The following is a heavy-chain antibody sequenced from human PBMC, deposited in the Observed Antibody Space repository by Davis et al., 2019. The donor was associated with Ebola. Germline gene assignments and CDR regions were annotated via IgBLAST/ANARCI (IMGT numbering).Heavy chain of an antibody. CDR2: IHTYNGYT. J-gene: IGHJ4*02. CDR3: ARDVYEAVVAATPVDY. Sequence: ASVKVSCQSSGYTFTKFDISWVRQAPGQGLEWMGWIHTYNGYTNTAQKFRGRVTMTTDTSTSTAYMELRSLRSDDTAVYYCARDVYEAVVAATPVDYWGQGTLVTVSS. CDR1: GYTFTKFD. V-gene: IGHV1-18*01. D-gene: IGHD2-15*01.